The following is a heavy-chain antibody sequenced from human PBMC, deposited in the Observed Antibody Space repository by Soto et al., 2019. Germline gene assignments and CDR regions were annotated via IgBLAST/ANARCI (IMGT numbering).Heavy chain of an antibody. CDR3: ARRLGGRYFGNWFDP. J-gene: IGHJ5*02. Sequence: HLQESGPGLVEPSETLSLTCVVSCGSISSRSDQWDWLRQSPGKGLEWIGSIYYSGSVFYNPSLESRVTMSVYTSKNQFSLKVRSVTAADTAVYSGARRLGGRYFGNWFDPWGQGILVTVS. CDR2: IYYSGSV. V-gene: IGHV4-39*01. CDR1: CGSISSRSDQ. D-gene: IGHD2-21*01.